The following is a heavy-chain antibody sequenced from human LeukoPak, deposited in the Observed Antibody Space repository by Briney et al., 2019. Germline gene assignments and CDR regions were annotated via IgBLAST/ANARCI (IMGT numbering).Heavy chain of an antibody. CDR2: IYYSGST. Sequence: SETLSLTCTVSGVSISSGDYYWSWIRQPPGKGLEWIGYIYYSGSTYYNPSLKSRVTISVDTSKNQFSLKLSSVTAADTAVYYCARVKDYYDSSGYPDAFDIWGQGTMVTVSS. CDR1: GVSISSGDYY. D-gene: IGHD3-22*01. CDR3: ARVKDYYDSSGYPDAFDI. J-gene: IGHJ3*02. V-gene: IGHV4-30-4*02.